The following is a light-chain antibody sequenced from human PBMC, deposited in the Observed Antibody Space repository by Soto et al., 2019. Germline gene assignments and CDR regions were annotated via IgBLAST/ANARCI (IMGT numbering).Light chain of an antibody. CDR3: QQYNEWPFT. V-gene: IGKV3-15*01. CDR1: QSVSNN. CDR2: GAS. Sequence: EIVMTQSPATLSVSPGERATLSCRASQSVSNNLAWYQQKPGQAPRLLLYGASTRATGIPARFSGSGSGTEFTLTISSLQSEDFAVYYCQQYNEWPFTFGPGTKVDIK. J-gene: IGKJ3*01.